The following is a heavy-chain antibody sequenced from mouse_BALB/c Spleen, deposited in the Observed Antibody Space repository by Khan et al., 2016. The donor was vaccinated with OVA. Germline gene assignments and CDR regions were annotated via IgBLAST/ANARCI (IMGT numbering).Heavy chain of an antibody. V-gene: IGHV1S56*01. CDR3: AREGLRGVAMDD. D-gene: IGHD1-1*01. Sequence: QVQLQQSGPELVKPGALVKISCKASGYTFTAYDINWVKQRPGQGLEWIGWIYPGDGSTKYNENFKGKATLTADLSSNTAYMQLSSLTSEKSAVYFCAREGLRGVAMDDWGQGTSVSVSS. CDR1: GYTFTAYD. CDR2: IYPGDGST. J-gene: IGHJ4*01.